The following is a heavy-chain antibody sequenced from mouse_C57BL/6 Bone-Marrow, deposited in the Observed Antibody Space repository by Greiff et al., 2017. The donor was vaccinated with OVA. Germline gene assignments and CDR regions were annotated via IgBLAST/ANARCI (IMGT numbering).Heavy chain of an antibody. CDR3: TSPAYNSNYIDY. CDR1: GFNIKDYY. J-gene: IGHJ2*01. Sequence: VQLQQSGAELVRPGASVKLSCTASGFNIKDYYMHWVKQRPEQGLEWIGRIDPEDGDTEYAPKFQGKATMTADTSSNTAYLQLSSLTSEDTAVYYCTSPAYNSNYIDYWGQGTTLTVSS. D-gene: IGHD2-5*01. CDR2: IDPEDGDT. V-gene: IGHV14-1*01.